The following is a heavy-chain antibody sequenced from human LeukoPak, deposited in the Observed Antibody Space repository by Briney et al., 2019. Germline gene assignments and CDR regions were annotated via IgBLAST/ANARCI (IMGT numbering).Heavy chain of an antibody. J-gene: IGHJ4*02. Sequence: GGSLRLSCAVSGFTFSHYTMTWVRQAPGEGLEWVANMRTDGSVVQYADSVKGRFTISRDNAKNSLFLQMNSVRAEDTAVYYCARDKDFTIDYWGQGTLVTVSS. CDR3: ARDKDFTIDY. CDR1: GFTFSHYT. D-gene: IGHD3-10*01. CDR2: MRTDGSVV. V-gene: IGHV3-7*01.